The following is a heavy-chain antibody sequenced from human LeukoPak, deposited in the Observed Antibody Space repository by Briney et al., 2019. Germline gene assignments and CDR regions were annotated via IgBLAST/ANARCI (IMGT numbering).Heavy chain of an antibody. J-gene: IGHJ4*02. D-gene: IGHD4-23*01. CDR2: IWYDGSNK. Sequence: PGRSPRLSCAASGFTFSSYGMHWVRQAPGKGLEWVAVIWYDGSNKYYADSVKGRFTISRDNSRNTLYLQMNSLRAEDTAVYYCARGRPHGNDYWGQGTLVTVSS. CDR1: GFTFSSYG. CDR3: ARGRPHGNDY. V-gene: IGHV3-33*01.